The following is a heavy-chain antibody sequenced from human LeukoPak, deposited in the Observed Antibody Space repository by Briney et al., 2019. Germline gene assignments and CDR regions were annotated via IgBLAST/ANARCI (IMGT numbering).Heavy chain of an antibody. Sequence: PSETLSLTCTVSGGSISSSSYYWGWIRQPPGKGLEWIGCIYYSGSTYYNPSLKSRVTISVDTSKNQFSLKLSSVTAADTAVYYCARDSPMRNWFDPWGQGTLVTVSS. J-gene: IGHJ5*02. CDR3: ARDSPMRNWFDP. V-gene: IGHV4-39*07. CDR1: GGSISSSSYY. CDR2: IYYSGST.